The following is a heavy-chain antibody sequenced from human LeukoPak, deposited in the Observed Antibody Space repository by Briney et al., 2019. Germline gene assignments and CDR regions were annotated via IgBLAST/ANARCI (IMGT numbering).Heavy chain of an antibody. CDR3: ARDREVTKGNWFGP. Sequence: GGSLRLSCAGSGFRFGRYGMHWVRQTPGKGLEWVAMIWYDGSKKNYADSVKGRLTMSRDNSKNTVYLEMNSLRVEDTAVYYCARDREVTKGNWFGPWGQGTLVTVSS. CDR1: GFRFGRYG. V-gene: IGHV3-33*01. J-gene: IGHJ5*02. D-gene: IGHD4-17*01. CDR2: IWYDGSKK.